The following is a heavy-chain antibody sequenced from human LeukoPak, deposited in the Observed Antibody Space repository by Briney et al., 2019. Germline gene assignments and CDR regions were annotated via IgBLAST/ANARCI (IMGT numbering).Heavy chain of an antibody. CDR3: AREANSGSYEFWKVFDY. CDR1: GGSISSYY. V-gene: IGHV4-59*01. Sequence: SETLSLTCTVSGGSISSYYWSWIRQPPGKGLEWIGYIYYSGSTNYNPSLKSRVTISVDTSKNQFSLKLSSVTAADTAVYYCAREANSGSYEFWKVFDYWGQGTLVTVSS. J-gene: IGHJ4*02. D-gene: IGHD1-26*01. CDR2: IYYSGST.